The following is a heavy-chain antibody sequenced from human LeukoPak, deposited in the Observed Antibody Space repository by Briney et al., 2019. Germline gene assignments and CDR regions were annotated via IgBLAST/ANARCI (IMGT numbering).Heavy chain of an antibody. CDR1: GFTVSSNY. J-gene: IGHJ6*02. Sequence: GGSLRLSCAGSGFTVSSNYMNWVRQTPGKGLEWVSVIYSGVSTDYADSVKGRFTISRDNSKNTLYLQMNSLRAEDTAVYYCARESHVDYYYGMDVWGQGTTVTVSS. D-gene: IGHD3-10*02. CDR3: ARESHVDYYYGMDV. CDR2: IYSGVST. V-gene: IGHV3-66*01.